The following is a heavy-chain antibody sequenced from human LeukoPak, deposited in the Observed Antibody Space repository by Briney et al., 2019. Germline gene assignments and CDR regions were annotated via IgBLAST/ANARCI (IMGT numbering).Heavy chain of an antibody. Sequence: GGSLRLSCTASGFTFGDYAMSWFRQAPGKGLEWVGFIRSKAYGGTTEYAASVKGRFTISRDDSKSIAYLQMNSLKTEDTAVYYCTRESPDILTGPGYYYGMDVWGQGTTVTVSS. CDR3: TRESPDILTGPGYYYGMDV. V-gene: IGHV3-49*03. D-gene: IGHD3-9*01. CDR1: GFTFGDYA. J-gene: IGHJ6*02. CDR2: IRSKAYGGTT.